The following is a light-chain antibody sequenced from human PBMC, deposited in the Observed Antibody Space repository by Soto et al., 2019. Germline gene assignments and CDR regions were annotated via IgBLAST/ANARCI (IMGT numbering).Light chain of an antibody. J-gene: IGKJ1*01. V-gene: IGKV3-20*01. CDR2: GAS. Sequence: EIVLTQSPATLSLSPGERATLSCRASQSVSSYLAWYQQKPGQAPRLLICGASSRATGIPDRFSGSGSGTDFTLTISRLEPEDFAVYYCQQYGSSPWTFGQGTKVDIK. CDR1: QSVSSY. CDR3: QQYGSSPWT.